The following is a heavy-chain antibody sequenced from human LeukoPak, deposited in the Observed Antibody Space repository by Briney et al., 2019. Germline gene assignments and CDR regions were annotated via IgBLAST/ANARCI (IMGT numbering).Heavy chain of an antibody. D-gene: IGHD3-22*01. CDR2: IYYSGST. CDR1: GGSISSSSYY. CDR3: ARTLNYYDSSGYYTHFDY. J-gene: IGHJ4*02. Sequence: SETLSLTCTVSGGSISSSSYYWGWIRQPPGKGLEWIGSIYYSGSTYYNPSLKSRVTISVDTSKNQFSLKLSSVTAADTAVYYCARTLNYYDSSGYYTHFDYWGQGTLVTVSS. V-gene: IGHV4-39*07.